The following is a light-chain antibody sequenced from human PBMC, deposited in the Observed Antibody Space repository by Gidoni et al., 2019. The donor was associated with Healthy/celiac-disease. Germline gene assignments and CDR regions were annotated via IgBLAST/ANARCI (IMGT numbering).Light chain of an antibody. J-gene: IGKJ4*01. Sequence: DIQLTPSPSFLSASVGDRVTITCRASQGISSYLAWYQQKPGKAPKLLIYAASTVQSGVPSRFSGSGSGTEFTLTSSSLQPEDFATYYCQQLNSSLTFGGGTKVEIK. V-gene: IGKV1-9*01. CDR2: AAS. CDR3: QQLNSSLT. CDR1: QGISSY.